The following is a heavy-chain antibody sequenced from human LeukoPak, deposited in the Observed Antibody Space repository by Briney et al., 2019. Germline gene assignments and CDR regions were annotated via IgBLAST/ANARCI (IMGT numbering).Heavy chain of an antibody. J-gene: IGHJ4*02. CDR1: GFTFSSYW. CDR2: IKQDGSEK. V-gene: IGHV3-7*01. CDR3: ARLLWFGDPRYFDY. Sequence: GGSLRLSCAASGFTFSSYWMSWVRQAPGKGLEWVANIKQDGSEKYYVDSVKGRFTISRDNAKNSLYLQMNSLRAEDTAVYYCARLLWFGDPRYFDYWGQGTLVTVSS. D-gene: IGHD3-10*01.